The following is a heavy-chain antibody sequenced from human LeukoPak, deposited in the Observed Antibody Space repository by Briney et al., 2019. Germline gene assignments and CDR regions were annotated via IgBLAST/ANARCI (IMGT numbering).Heavy chain of an antibody. D-gene: IGHD6-13*01. V-gene: IGHV4-34*01. J-gene: IGHJ3*02. CDR3: ASTGVYGANDAFDI. CDR2: INHSGST. Sequence: SETLSLTCAVYGGSFSGYYWSWIRQPPGKGLEWIGEINHSGSTNYNPSLKSRVTISVDTSKNQFSLKLSSVIAADTAVYYCASTGVYGANDAFDIWGQGTKVTVSS. CDR1: GGSFSGYY.